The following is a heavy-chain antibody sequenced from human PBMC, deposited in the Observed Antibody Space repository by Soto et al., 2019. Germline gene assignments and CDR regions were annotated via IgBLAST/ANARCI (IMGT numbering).Heavy chain of an antibody. V-gene: IGHV4-30-2*01. CDR2: IYHSGST. J-gene: IGHJ4*02. CDR1: GGSISSGGYS. Sequence: QLQLQESGSGLVKPSQTLSLTCAVSGGSISSGGYSWSWIRQPPGKGLEWIGYIYHSGSTYYNPSLKSRVTITVDRSKNHFSLKLSSVTAADTAVYYCAREGYSGYDFPGYVDYWGQGTRVTVSS. D-gene: IGHD5-12*01. CDR3: AREGYSGYDFPGYVDY.